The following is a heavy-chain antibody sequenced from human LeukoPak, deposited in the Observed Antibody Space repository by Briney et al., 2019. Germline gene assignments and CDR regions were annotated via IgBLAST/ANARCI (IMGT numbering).Heavy chain of an antibody. Sequence: PGGSLRLSCAASGFTFSNYWMSWVRQAPGKGLEWVAIIKHDGSEKYYVHSVEGRFTISRDNAKNSLYLQMNSLRAEDTAVYYCAGPTCLRGAYCSTNFWGQGTLVTVSS. CDR1: GFTFSNYW. CDR3: AGPTCLRGAYCSTNF. V-gene: IGHV3-7*05. D-gene: IGHD2-2*01. J-gene: IGHJ4*02. CDR2: IKHDGSEK.